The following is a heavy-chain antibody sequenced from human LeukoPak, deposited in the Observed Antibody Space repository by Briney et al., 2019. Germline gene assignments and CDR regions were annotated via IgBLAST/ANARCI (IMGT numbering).Heavy chain of an antibody. D-gene: IGHD2-8*01. V-gene: IGHV1-69*13. CDR3: ATSTDDWFDP. CDR1: GGTFSSYA. J-gene: IGHJ5*02. CDR2: IIPIFGTA. Sequence: SVKVSCKASGGTFSSYAISWVRQAPGQGLEWMGGIIPIFGTADYAQKFQGRVTITADESTSTAYMELSSLRSEDTAVYYCATSTDDWFDPWGQGTLVTVSS.